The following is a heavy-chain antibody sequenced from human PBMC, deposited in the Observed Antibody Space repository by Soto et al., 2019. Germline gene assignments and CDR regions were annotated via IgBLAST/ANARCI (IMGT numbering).Heavy chain of an antibody. V-gene: IGHV1-2*02. D-gene: IGHD2-15*01. CDR3: ARDRGGLYNFYGVDV. Sequence: ASVKVSCKASGYIFTGYYMHWVRQAPGQGLEWVGWINPHSGGTNSAQKFQGRVTMTRDTSISTAYMELTSLRSDDTAVYYCARDRGGLYNFYGVDVWGQGTTVTVSS. J-gene: IGHJ6*02. CDR1: GYIFTGYY. CDR2: INPHSGGT.